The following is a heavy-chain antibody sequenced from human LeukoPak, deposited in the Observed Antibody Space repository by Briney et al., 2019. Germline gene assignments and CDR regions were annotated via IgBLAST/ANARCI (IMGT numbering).Heavy chain of an antibody. CDR2: ISPDRT. J-gene: IGHJ3*02. CDR3: VKEHVDRAFTRSFEI. Sequence: GGSLRLSCAASGFSFSTNPMSWVRQAPGKGLEWVSAISPDRTYYADSVKGRLTISRDNYKNTVDLHINSPRAEDTAIYYCVKEHVDRAFTRSFEIWGQGTVVNVSS. V-gene: IGHV3-23*01. CDR1: GFSFSTNP. D-gene: IGHD3-10*01.